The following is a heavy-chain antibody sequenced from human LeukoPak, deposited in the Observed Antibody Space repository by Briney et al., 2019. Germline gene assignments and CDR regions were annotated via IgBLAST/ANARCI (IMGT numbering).Heavy chain of an antibody. CDR2: IYTTGSA. V-gene: IGHV4-4*07. D-gene: IGHD1-1*01. CDR3: ARDTGTTPYFDY. Sequence: SETLSLTCTVSGDSISSYYWSWIRQPAGKGLEWIGRIYTTGSASHNPSLKSRVTMSVDTSKSQVSLKLSSVTAADTAVYYCARDTGTTPYFDYWGQGSLVTVSS. J-gene: IGHJ4*02. CDR1: GDSISSYY.